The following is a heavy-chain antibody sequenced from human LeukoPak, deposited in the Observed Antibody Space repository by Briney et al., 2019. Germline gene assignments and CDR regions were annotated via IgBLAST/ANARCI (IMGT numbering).Heavy chain of an antibody. CDR3: AKATGDRPYYYYGMDV. Sequence: GGSLRLSCAASGFTLSSYEMNWVRQAPGKGLEWVSYISPSGTTLYADSVKGRFTISRDNSKNSLYLQMNSLRTEDTALYYCAKATGDRPYYYYGMDVWGQGTTVTVSS. D-gene: IGHD3-22*01. CDR2: ISPSGTT. J-gene: IGHJ6*02. V-gene: IGHV3-48*03. CDR1: GFTLSSYE.